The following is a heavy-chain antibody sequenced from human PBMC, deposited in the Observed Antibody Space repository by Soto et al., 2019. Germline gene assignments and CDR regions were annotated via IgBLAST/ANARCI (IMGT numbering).Heavy chain of an antibody. CDR1: GGSFSGYY. V-gene: IGHV4-34*01. D-gene: IGHD3-10*01. J-gene: IGHJ6*03. CDR3: ARGGLYYYGSGSYYNWYYYYYMDV. Sequence: QVQLQQRGAGLLKPSETLSLTCAVYGGSFSGYYWSWIRQPPGKGLEWIGEINHSGSTNYNPSLKSRVTISVDTSKNQFSRKLSSVTAADTAVYYCARGGLYYYGSGSYYNWYYYYYMDVWGKGTTVTVSS. CDR2: INHSGST.